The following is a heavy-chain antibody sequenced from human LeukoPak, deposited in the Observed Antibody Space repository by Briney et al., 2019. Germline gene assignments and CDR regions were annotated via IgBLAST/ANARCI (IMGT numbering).Heavy chain of an antibody. Sequence: SETLSLTCTVSGGSISSYYWSWIRQPPGKGLEWIGYIYYSGSTNYNPSLKSRVTISVDTSKNQFSLKLSSVTAADTAVYYCARETAYWDFDYWGQGTLVTVSS. V-gene: IGHV4-59*01. CDR1: GGSISSYY. CDR2: IYYSGST. J-gene: IGHJ4*02. D-gene: IGHD2-21*01. CDR3: ARETAYWDFDY.